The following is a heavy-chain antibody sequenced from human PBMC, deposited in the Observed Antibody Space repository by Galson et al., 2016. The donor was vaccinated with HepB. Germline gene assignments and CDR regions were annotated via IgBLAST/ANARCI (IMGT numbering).Heavy chain of an antibody. CDR2: IDPSDSYT. Sequence: QSGAEVKKPGESLRLSCKTSGYRFTSYWISWVRQRPGKGLEWMGRIDPSDSYTNYSPSFQGHVTISADKSISTAYLQWTSLKASDTAMYYCASVCSGDSCSGDFDYWGQGTLVTVSS. D-gene: IGHD2-15*01. J-gene: IGHJ4*02. CDR1: GYRFTSYW. V-gene: IGHV5-10-1*01. CDR3: ASVCSGDSCSGDFDY.